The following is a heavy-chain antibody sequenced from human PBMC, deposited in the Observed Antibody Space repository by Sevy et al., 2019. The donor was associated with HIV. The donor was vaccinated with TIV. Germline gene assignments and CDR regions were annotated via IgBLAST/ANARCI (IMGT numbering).Heavy chain of an antibody. D-gene: IGHD3-3*02. CDR1: GFTFSTYG. V-gene: IGHV3-33*01. J-gene: IGHJ4*02. CDR3: AREAPGWPIRGGFDY. CDR2: TWYDGSNT. Sequence: GGSLRLSCVASGFTFSTYGMHWVRQAPGKGLEWVAVTWYDGSNTYYADSVKGRFTISRDNSKNTLWLQMNSLRVEDTAVYYCAREAPGWPIRGGFDYWGQGTLVTVSS.